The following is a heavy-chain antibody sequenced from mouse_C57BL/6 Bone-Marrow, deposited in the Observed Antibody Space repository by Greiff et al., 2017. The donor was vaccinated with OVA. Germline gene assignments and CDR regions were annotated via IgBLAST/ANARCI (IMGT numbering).Heavy chain of an antibody. CDR3: ARGGDYDYDEGYAMDY. J-gene: IGHJ4*01. CDR1: GYTFTSYW. D-gene: IGHD2-4*01. CDR2: INPSNGGT. Sequence: QVQLQQSGTELVKPGASVKLSCKASGYTFTSYWMHWVKQRPGQGLEWIGNINPSNGGTNYNEKFKSKATLTVDKSSSTAYMQLSSLTSEDSAVYYCARGGDYDYDEGYAMDYWGQGTSVTVSS. V-gene: IGHV1-53*01.